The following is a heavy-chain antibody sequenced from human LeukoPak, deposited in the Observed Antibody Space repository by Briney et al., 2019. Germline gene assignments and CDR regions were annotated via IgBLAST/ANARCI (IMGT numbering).Heavy chain of an antibody. CDR2: ISGDGGRT. CDR1: GFTFGDYA. J-gene: IGHJ6*02. V-gene: IGHV3-43*02. D-gene: IGHD1-26*01. CDR3: AKEIVGAPGAYYYYGMDV. Sequence: GGSLRLSCAASGFTFGDYAMPSGRQAPGKVLEWVSPISGDGGRTYDADSVKGRFTISRDNSKTSLYLKMNSLRTEDTALYYCAKEIVGAPGAYYYYGMDVWGQGTTVTVSS.